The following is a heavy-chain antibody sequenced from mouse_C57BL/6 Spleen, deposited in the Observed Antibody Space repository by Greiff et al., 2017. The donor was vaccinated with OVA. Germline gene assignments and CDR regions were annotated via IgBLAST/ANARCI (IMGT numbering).Heavy chain of an antibody. D-gene: IGHD4-1*01. V-gene: IGHV1-64*01. Sequence: QVQLQQPGAELVKPGASVKLSCKASGYTFTSYWMHWVKQRPGQGLEWIGMIHPNSGSTNYNEKFKSKATLTVDKSSSTAYMQLSSLTSEDAAVYYCARPELGGFAYWGQGTLVTVSA. J-gene: IGHJ3*01. CDR3: ARPELGGFAY. CDR2: IHPNSGST. CDR1: GYTFTSYW.